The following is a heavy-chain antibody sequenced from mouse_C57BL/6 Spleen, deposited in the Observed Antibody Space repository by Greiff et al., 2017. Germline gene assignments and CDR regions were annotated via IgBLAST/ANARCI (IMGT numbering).Heavy chain of an antibody. CDR3: ARSYDYEDYYAMDY. D-gene: IGHD2-4*01. V-gene: IGHV1-55*01. CDR1: GYTFTSYW. Sequence: QVQLKQPGAELVKPGASVKMSCEASGYTFTSYWITWVKQRPGQGLEWIGDIYPGSGSTNYNEKFKSKATLTVDTSSSTAYMQLSSLTSEDSAVYYCARSYDYEDYYAMDYWGQGTSVTVSS. CDR2: IYPGSGST. J-gene: IGHJ4*01.